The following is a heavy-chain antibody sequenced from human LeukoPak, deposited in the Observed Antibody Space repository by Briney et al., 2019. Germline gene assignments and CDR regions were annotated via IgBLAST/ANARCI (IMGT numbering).Heavy chain of an antibody. D-gene: IGHD5-18*01. Sequence: GASVKVSCKASGYTFTSYGISWVRQAPGQGLEWMGWISAYNGNTNYAQKLQGRVTMTTDTSTSTAYMELRSLRSDDTAVYYCARLVGSYGPAYYFDYWGQGTLVTVSS. J-gene: IGHJ4*02. V-gene: IGHV1-18*01. CDR2: ISAYNGNT. CDR3: ARLVGSYGPAYYFDY. CDR1: GYTFTSYG.